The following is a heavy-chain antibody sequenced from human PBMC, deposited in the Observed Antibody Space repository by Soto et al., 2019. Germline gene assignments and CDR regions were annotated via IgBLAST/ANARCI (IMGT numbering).Heavy chain of an antibody. V-gene: IGHV4-4*07. CDR1: GGSINSYW. CDR3: ARDIASYAYGEGY. D-gene: IGHD2-21*01. J-gene: IGHJ4*02. CDR2: VYSSGTT. Sequence: SETLSLTCTVSGGSINSYWWSWIRQPAGKGLEWIGRVYSSGTTDYNPSLNSRATMSVETSKNQFSLTLSSVTAADTAVYYCARDIASYAYGEGYWGQGIQVTVS.